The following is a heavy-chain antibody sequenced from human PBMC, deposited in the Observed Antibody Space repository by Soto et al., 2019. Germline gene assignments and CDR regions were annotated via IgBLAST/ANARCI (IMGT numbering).Heavy chain of an antibody. CDR3: ATFMIVVDSP. V-gene: IGHV1-24*01. D-gene: IGHD3-22*01. J-gene: IGHJ5*02. Sequence: ASVKVSFKVSGYTLTELSMHWLRQAPGKGLEWMGGFDPEDGETIYAQKFQGRVTMTEDTSTDTAYMELSSLRSEDTAVYYCATFMIVVDSPWGQGTLVTVSS. CDR2: FDPEDGET. CDR1: GYTLTELS.